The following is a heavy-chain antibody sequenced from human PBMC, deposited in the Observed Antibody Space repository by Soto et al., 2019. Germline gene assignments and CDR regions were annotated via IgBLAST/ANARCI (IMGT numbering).Heavy chain of an antibody. J-gene: IGHJ5*02. V-gene: IGHV4-39*02. CDR2: IYYSGST. Sequence: NPSETLSLTCTVSGGSISSSSYYWGWIRQPPGKGLEWIGSIYYSGSTYYNPSLKSRVTISVDTSKNQFSLKLSSVTAADTAVYYCARDVVVVAEMTGNWFDPWGQGTLVTVSS. CDR3: ARDVVVVAEMTGNWFDP. CDR1: GGSISSSSYY. D-gene: IGHD2-15*01.